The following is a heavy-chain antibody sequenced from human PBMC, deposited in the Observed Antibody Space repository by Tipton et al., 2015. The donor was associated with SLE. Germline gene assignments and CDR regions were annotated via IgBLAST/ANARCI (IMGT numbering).Heavy chain of an antibody. D-gene: IGHD6-19*01. CDR2: ISYDGSNK. CDR3: AKESDYLATVAEFDY. V-gene: IGHV3-30-3*01. CDR1: GFTFSSYA. Sequence: SLRLSCAASGFTFSSYAMHWVRQAPGKGLEWVAVISYDGSNKYYADSVKGRFTISRDNSKNTLYLQMNSLRAEDTAVYYCAKESDYLATVAEFDYWGQGTLVTVSS. J-gene: IGHJ4*02.